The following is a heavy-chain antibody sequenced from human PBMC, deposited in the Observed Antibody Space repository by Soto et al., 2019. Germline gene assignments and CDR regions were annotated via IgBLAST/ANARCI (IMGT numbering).Heavy chain of an antibody. CDR2: INPKSGDT. CDR1: GYTFTGFY. J-gene: IGHJ6*02. CDR3: ARSAEFPTYGSENYPFSYGLDF. Sequence: QVQLVQSGAEVKKPGASVKVSCKASGYTFTGFYLHWVRQAPGHGLVWMGWINPKSGDTNYAQNFQGWVTMTRDTSISTAYMELSRLTSDDTAVYYCARSAEFPTYGSENYPFSYGLDFWGQGTTVTVSS. D-gene: IGHD3-10*01. V-gene: IGHV1-2*04.